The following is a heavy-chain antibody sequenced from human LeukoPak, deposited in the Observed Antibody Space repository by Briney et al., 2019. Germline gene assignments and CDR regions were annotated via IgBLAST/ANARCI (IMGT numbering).Heavy chain of an antibody. CDR3: ARGGDYGDRNTFDY. V-gene: IGHV4-31*03. CDR2: IYYSGST. D-gene: IGHD4-17*01. Sequence: PSETLSLTCTVSGGSISSGDYYRSWIRQPPGKGLEWIGYIYYSGSTYYNPSLKSRVTISVDTSKNQFSLKVTSVTAADTAVYYCARGGDYGDRNTFDYWGQGTLVTVSS. J-gene: IGHJ4*02. CDR1: GGSISSGDYY.